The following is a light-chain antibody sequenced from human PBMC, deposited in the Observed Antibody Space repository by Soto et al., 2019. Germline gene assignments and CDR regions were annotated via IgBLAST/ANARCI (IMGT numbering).Light chain of an antibody. Sequence: DIQMTQSPSSLSASVGDRVTITCRAGQGIGNSLAWYQQNQGKVPKLLIYAASTLQAGVPSRFSGSRSGTYFTLTINSLQPEDVATYYCQKYDSAPHTFGQGTKVDI. CDR2: AAS. J-gene: IGKJ1*01. CDR1: QGIGNS. V-gene: IGKV1-27*01. CDR3: QKYDSAPHT.